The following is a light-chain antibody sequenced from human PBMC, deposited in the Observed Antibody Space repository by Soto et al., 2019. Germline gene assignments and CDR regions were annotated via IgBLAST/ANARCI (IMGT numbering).Light chain of an antibody. CDR2: DVS. V-gene: IGLV2-14*03. J-gene: IGLJ1*01. CDR1: STDVGRYNY. Sequence: QSALPQPASVSGSPGQSITISCTGTSTDVGRYNYVAWYQQHPGKAPKLIIYDVSHRPSGISNRFSGSKSGNTASLTLSGLQAEDEADFHCSSYTSSAMFVFGTGTKLTVL. CDR3: SSYTSSAMFV.